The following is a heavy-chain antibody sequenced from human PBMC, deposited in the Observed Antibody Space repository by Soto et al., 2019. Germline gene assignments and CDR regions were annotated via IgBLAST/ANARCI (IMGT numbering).Heavy chain of an antibody. CDR3: ARAYEGDYFDY. CDR2: ISYDGSNK. J-gene: IGHJ4*02. CDR1: GFTFSSYA. D-gene: IGHD3-16*01. V-gene: IGHV3-30-3*01. Sequence: QVQLVESGGGVVQPGRSLRLSCADSGFTFSSYAMHWVRQAPGKGLEWVAVISYDGSNKYYADSVKGRFTTSRDNSKNTLYLQMNSLRAEDTAVYYCARAYEGDYFDYWGQGNLVTGSS.